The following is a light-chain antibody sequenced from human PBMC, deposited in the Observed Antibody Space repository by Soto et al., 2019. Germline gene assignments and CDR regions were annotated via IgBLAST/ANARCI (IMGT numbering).Light chain of an antibody. CDR3: QQYNNWPRT. Sequence: EIVMTQSPATLSVSPGERATLSCRASQSVSSNLAWYQQKHGQXPRXXIYGASTRATGIPARFSGSGSGTELTLTISSLQSEDFEVYYCQQYNNWPRTFGQGTKVDIK. J-gene: IGKJ1*01. V-gene: IGKV3-15*01. CDR1: QSVSSN. CDR2: GAS.